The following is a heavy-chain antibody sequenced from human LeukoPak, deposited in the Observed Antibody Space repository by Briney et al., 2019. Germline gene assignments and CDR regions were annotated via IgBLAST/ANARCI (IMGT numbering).Heavy chain of an antibody. CDR2: INHSGST. J-gene: IGHJ6*03. V-gene: IGHV4-34*01. D-gene: IGHD6-6*01. CDR1: GGSFSGYY. Sequence: SETLSLTCAVYGGSFSGYYWSRIRQPPGKGLEWVGEINHSGSTNYNPSLKSRVTISVDTSKNQFSLKLSSVTAADTAVYYCARRRDSSSLFYSYYYMDVWGKGTTVTVSS. CDR3: ARRRDSSSLFYSYYYMDV.